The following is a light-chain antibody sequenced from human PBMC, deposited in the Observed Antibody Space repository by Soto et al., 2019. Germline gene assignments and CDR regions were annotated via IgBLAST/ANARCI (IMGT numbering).Light chain of an antibody. CDR3: QQANSFPIT. V-gene: IGKV3-20*01. CDR2: GAS. Sequence: EIVLTQSPGTLSLSPGESATLSCRASQSVSSSYLAWYQQKPGQAPRLLIYGASSRATGIPDRFSGSGSGTDFTLTISSLQPEDFATYYCQQANSFPITFGQGTRLENK. CDR1: QSVSSSY. J-gene: IGKJ5*01.